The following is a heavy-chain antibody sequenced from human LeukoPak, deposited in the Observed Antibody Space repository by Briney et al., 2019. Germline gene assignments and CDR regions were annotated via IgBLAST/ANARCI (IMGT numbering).Heavy chain of an antibody. CDR2: ISGGTT. D-gene: IGHD3-10*01. V-gene: IGHV3-23*01. CDR1: GFTISPYG. CDR3: AKSVYHSGNY. Sequence: GGSLRLSCAASGFTISPYGMSWVRQAPGKGLEWVSSISGGTTYYADSVKGRFTISRDNSKNTVSLQMNSLRAEDTAVYYCAKSVYHSGNYWGQGTLLTVSS. J-gene: IGHJ4*02.